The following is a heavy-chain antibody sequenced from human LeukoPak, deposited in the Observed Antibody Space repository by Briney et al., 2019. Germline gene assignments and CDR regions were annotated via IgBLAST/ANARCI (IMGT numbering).Heavy chain of an antibody. J-gene: IGHJ6*03. V-gene: IGHV1-69*05. Sequence: SVKVSCKASGGTFSSYAISWVRQAPGQGLEWMGGIIPIFGTANYAQKFQGRVTITTDESTSTAYMELSSLRSEDTAVYYCARSRSNYDFWSGYTTYYYYYYMDVWGKGTTVTVSS. CDR2: IIPIFGTA. D-gene: IGHD3-3*01. CDR3: ARSRSNYDFWSGYTTYYYYYYMDV. CDR1: GGTFSSYA.